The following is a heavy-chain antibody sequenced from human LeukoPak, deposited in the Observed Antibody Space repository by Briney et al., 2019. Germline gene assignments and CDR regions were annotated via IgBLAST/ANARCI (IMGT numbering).Heavy chain of an antibody. CDR2: IIPIFGTA. J-gene: IGHJ4*02. Sequence: SVKVSCKASGCTFSSYAISWVRQAPGQGLEWMGGIIPIFGTANYAQKFQGRVTITADESTSTAYMELSSLRSEDTAVYYCATYYYDSSGYPYWGQGTLVTVSS. CDR3: ATYYYDSSGYPY. V-gene: IGHV1-69*13. CDR1: GCTFSSYA. D-gene: IGHD3-22*01.